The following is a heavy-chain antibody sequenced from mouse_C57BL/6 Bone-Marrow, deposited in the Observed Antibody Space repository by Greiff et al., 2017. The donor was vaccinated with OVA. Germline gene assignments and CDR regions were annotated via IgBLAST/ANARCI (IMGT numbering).Heavy chain of an antibody. V-gene: IGHV1-18*01. Sequence: EVQLVESGPELVKPGASVKIPCKASGYTFTDYTMDWVKQCHGKSLEWIGDINPNNGGTIYNQKFKGKVTLTVDKSSSTAYMELLRLTSEDTAVYYCASKLRSDCDYWGQGTTLTVSS. CDR2: INPNNGGT. J-gene: IGHJ2*01. CDR3: ASKLRSDCDY. D-gene: IGHD1-1*01. CDR1: GYTFTDYT.